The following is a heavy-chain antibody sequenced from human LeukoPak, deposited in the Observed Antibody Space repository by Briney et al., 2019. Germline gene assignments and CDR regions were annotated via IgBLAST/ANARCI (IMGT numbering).Heavy chain of an antibody. CDR3: AKPAEYSGSYHFDY. V-gene: IGHV3-30*18. J-gene: IGHJ4*02. CDR2: ISDDGSNE. D-gene: IGHD1-26*01. Sequence: GRSLRLSCAASGFTFSSYGMHWVRQAPGKGLEWAAVISDDGSNEYYADSVKGRFSISRDNSKSTLYLQMNSLRVEDTAVYYCAKPAEYSGSYHFDYWGQGTLVTVSS. CDR1: GFTFSSYG.